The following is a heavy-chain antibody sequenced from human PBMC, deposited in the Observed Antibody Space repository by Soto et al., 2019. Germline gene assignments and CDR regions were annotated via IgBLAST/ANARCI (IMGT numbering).Heavy chain of an antibody. CDR1: GGTFSSYA. V-gene: IGHV1-69*12. D-gene: IGHD4-17*01. CDR3: ASVSTDGDYDGDPDYYGMDV. CDR2: ISPIFGTA. Sequence: QVQLVQSGAEVKKPGSSVKVSCKASGGTFSSYAISWVRQAPGQGLEWMGGISPIFGTANYAQKFQGRVTSTADESTSKAYMALSTLRSEETAVYYCASVSTDGDYDGDPDYYGMDVWGQGTTVAVSS. J-gene: IGHJ6*02.